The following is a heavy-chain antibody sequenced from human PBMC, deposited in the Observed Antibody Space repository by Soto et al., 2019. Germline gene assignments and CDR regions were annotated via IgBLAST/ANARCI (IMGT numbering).Heavy chain of an antibody. D-gene: IGHD6-19*01. CDR2: IYYSGST. J-gene: IGHJ4*02. CDR1: GGSISSGGYY. V-gene: IGHV4-31*03. CDR3: ARIDGGSSGWFSY. Sequence: QVHLQESGPGLVKPSQTLSLTCTVSGGSISSGGYYWSWIRQHPGKGLEWIGNIYYSGSTYYNPSLKSRVSISVDTSKNQFSLRLSSVPAADTAVYSCARIDGGSSGWFSYWGQGTLVTVSS.